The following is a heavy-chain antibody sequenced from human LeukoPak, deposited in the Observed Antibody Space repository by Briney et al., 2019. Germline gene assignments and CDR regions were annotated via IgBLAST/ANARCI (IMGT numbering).Heavy chain of an antibody. CDR2: IKSKTDGGTT. J-gene: IGHJ5*02. D-gene: IGHD3-10*01. Sequence: GGSLRLSCAASGFTFSNAWMSWVRQAPGKGLEWVGRIKSKTDGGTTDYAAPVKGRFTISRDDSKNTLYLQMNSLKTEDTAVYYCTTAAITMVRGGRRENWDWFDPWGQGTLVTVSS. V-gene: IGHV3-15*01. CDR3: TTAAITMVRGGRRENWDWFDP. CDR1: GFTFSNAW.